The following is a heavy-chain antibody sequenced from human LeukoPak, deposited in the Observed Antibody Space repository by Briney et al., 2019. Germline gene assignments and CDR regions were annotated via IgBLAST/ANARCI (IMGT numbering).Heavy chain of an antibody. CDR1: GFTVSSNY. CDR2: IYSGGST. D-gene: IGHD4-23*01. CDR3: ARRAGGYSHPYDY. J-gene: IGHJ4*02. Sequence: PGGSLRPSCAASGFTVSSNYMSWVRQPPGKGLEWVSLIYSGGSTYYADSVKGRFTISRYNSKNTLYLQMNSLRAEDTAVYYCARRAGGYSHPYDYWGQGTLVTVSS. V-gene: IGHV3-53*01.